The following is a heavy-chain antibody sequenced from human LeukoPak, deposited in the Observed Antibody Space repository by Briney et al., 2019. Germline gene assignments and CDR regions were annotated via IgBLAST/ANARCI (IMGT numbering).Heavy chain of an antibody. Sequence: ASVKVSCKASGYTSSSYHMHWVRQAPGQGLEWMGIINPSSGSTSYAQKFQGRVTMTRDTSTSTVYMELSSLRSEDTAVYYCARDSRVVPAAGHYFDSWGQGILVTVSS. D-gene: IGHD2-2*01. V-gene: IGHV1-46*01. CDR3: ARDSRVVPAAGHYFDS. CDR1: GYTSSSYH. J-gene: IGHJ4*02. CDR2: INPSSGST.